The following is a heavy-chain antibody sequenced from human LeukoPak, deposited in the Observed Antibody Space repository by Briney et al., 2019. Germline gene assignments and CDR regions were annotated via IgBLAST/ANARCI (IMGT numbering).Heavy chain of an antibody. CDR2: ISGNSGGT. CDR1: GYTFTGYY. V-gene: IGHV1-2*02. Sequence: GGSLKVSCKASGYTFTGYYMHWVRQAPGQGLEWMGWISGNSGGTNYAQRLQGRVTMTRDTSISTDYMELSRLRSDDTAVYYCARDQGGDAFDIWGQGTMVTVSS. J-gene: IGHJ3*02. CDR3: ARDQGGDAFDI.